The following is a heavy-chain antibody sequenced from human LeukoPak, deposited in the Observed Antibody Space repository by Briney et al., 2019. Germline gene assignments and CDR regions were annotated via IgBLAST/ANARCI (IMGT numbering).Heavy chain of an antibody. Sequence: SETLSLTCTVSGGSISSGSYYWSWIRQPAGKGLEWIGRIYTSGSTNYNPSLKSRVTISVDTSKNQFSLKLSSVTAADTAVYYCARDRLVGATRWFDPWGQGTLVTVSS. CDR3: ARDRLVGATRWFDP. V-gene: IGHV4-61*02. D-gene: IGHD1-26*01. CDR2: IYTSGST. J-gene: IGHJ5*02. CDR1: GGSISSGSYY.